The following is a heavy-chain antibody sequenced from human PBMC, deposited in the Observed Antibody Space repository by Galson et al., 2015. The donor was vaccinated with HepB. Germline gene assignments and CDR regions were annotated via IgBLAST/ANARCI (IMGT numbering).Heavy chain of an antibody. D-gene: IGHD3-10*01. CDR1: GFTFSSYG. CDR2: IWYDGSNK. V-gene: IGHV3-33*06. J-gene: IGHJ5*02. Sequence: SLRLSCAASGFTFSSYGMHWVRQAPGKGLEWVAVIWYDGSNKYYADSVKGRFTISRDNSKNTLYLQMNSLRAEDTAVYYRAKEGATMVRGVRVFWFDPWGQGTLVTVSS. CDR3: AKEGATMVRGVRVFWFDP.